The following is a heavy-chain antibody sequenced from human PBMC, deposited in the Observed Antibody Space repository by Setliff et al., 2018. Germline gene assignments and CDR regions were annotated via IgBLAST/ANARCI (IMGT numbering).Heavy chain of an antibody. D-gene: IGHD3-22*01. CDR3: TRDFWPESSGFAFGQ. V-gene: IGHV3-15*01. CDR2: IKSNVDFGTT. Sequence: GSLRLSCAASGFTFSGYSMNWVRQAPGKGLEWVGRIKSNVDFGTTDYAAPVKGRFTISRDDSKSIAYLRMNSLKIEDTAVYYCTRDFWPESSGFAFGQWGQGTLVTVSS. J-gene: IGHJ4*02. CDR1: GFTFSGYS.